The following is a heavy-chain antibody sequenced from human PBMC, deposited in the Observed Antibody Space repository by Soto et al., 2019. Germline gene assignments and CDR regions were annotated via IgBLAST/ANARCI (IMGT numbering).Heavy chain of an antibody. CDR1: GGSSSSSSYY. CDR2: IYYSGST. V-gene: IGHV4-39*01. CDR3: ARLGAQQWLVPRFDY. D-gene: IGHD6-19*01. Sequence: SETLSLTCTVSGGSSSSSSYYWGWIRQPPGKGLEWIGSIYYSGSTYYNPSLKSRVTISVDTSKNQFSLKLSSVTAADTAVYYCARLGAQQWLVPRFDYWGQGTLVTVSS. J-gene: IGHJ4*02.